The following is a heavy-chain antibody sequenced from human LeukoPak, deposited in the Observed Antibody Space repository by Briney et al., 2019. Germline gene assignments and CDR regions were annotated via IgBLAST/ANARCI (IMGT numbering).Heavy chain of an antibody. CDR2: INHSGST. Sequence: SQTLSLTCTVSGGSIISTDSYWSWIRQPPGKGLEWIGEINHSGSTNYNPSLKSRVTISVDTSKNQFSLKLSSVTAADTAVYYCARGSRIAAAGTVIFDYWGQGTLVTVSS. D-gene: IGHD6-13*01. CDR3: ARGSRIAAAGTVIFDY. CDR1: GGSIISTDSY. J-gene: IGHJ4*02. V-gene: IGHV4-34*01.